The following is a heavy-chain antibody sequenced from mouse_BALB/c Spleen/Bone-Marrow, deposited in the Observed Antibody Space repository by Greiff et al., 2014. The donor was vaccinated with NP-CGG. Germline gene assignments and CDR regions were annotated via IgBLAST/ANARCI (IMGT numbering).Heavy chain of an antibody. CDR1: GYAFSNYG. D-gene: IGHD2-4*01. Sequence: VQLQQSGAELVRPGSSVKISCKASGYAFSNYGVNWVKQRPGQGLEWIGQIYPGDGETNYNGEFEGRVTLTADKSSSTAYMQVSSLTSEDSAVYFCASVYDYGRGYAMDYWGQGTSVTVSS. CDR3: ASVYDYGRGYAMDY. J-gene: IGHJ4*01. V-gene: IGHV1-80*01. CDR2: IYPGDGET.